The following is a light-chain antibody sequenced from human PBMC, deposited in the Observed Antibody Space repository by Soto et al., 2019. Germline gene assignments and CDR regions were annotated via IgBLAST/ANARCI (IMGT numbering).Light chain of an antibody. J-gene: IGKJ1*01. CDR1: QSVSSSY. CDR2: GAS. Sequence: EIVLTQSPGTLSLSPGERATVSCRASQSVSSSYLAWYQQKPGQAPRLLIYGASSRATGIPDRFSGSGSGTDFTLTISRLEPEDFAVYYCQQYGSSPPVTFGQGTKGISN. CDR3: QQYGSSPPVT. V-gene: IGKV3-20*01.